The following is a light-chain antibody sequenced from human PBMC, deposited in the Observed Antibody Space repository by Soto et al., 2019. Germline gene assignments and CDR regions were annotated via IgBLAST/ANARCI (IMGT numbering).Light chain of an antibody. CDR2: DVI. J-gene: IGLJ1*01. CDR1: SSDVGGYNY. CDR3: SSYAGSNSLV. V-gene: IGLV2-8*01. Sequence: QSVLTQPPSASGSLGQSVTISCTGTSSDVGGYNYVSWYQQDPGKAPKLLIYDVIHRPSGVPDRFSGSKSGNTASLTVSGLQPEDETHYYCSSYAGSNSLVFGTGTKVTVL.